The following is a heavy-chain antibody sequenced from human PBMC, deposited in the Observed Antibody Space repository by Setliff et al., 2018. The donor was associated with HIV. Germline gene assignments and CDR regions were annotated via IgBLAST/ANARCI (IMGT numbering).Heavy chain of an antibody. CDR3: TRAFPPMIPAAFDI. CDR2: INPSDGIP. V-gene: IGHV1-46*01. CDR1: GFSFSRHY. J-gene: IGHJ3*02. Sequence: ASVQVSCKASGFSFSRHYMHWVRQAPGEGLEWVAMINPSDGIPSYAQKFQDRVVVTRDTSRSIVYMELSGLLSEDTAVYFCTRAFPPMIPAAFDIWGLGTLVTVSS. D-gene: IGHD3-16*01.